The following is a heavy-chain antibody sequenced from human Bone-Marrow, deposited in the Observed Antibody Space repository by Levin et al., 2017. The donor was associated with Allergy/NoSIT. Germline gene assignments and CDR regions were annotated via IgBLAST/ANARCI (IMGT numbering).Heavy chain of an antibody. J-gene: IGHJ4*02. CDR2: IIDDGSNT. D-gene: IGHD3-22*01. V-gene: IGHV3-30-3*01. CDR1: GFLFSAYA. Sequence: GGSLRLSCAASGFLFSAYAMHWVRQAPGKGLEWVALIIDDGSNTFYPDSVTARFTISRDNSKTTLYLQMNRLRTDDTAIYYCARDLDGSGSLDHWGQGALVTVSS. CDR3: ARDLDGSGSLDH.